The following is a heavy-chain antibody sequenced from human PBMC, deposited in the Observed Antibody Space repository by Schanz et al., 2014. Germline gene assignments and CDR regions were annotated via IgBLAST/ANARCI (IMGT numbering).Heavy chain of an antibody. J-gene: IGHJ4*02. CDR1: GFIFSSYG. D-gene: IGHD3-9*01. V-gene: IGHV3-23*04. CDR3: AKQIHYDILTVTRN. Sequence: QLVGSGGGLIQPGGSLRLSCAASGFIFSSYGLHWVRQAPGKGLEWVSALSGSGGSTYYADSVKGRFTISRDNSKNTLYLQMNSLRAEDTAVYYCAKQIHYDILTVTRNWGQGTLVTVSS. CDR2: LSGSGGST.